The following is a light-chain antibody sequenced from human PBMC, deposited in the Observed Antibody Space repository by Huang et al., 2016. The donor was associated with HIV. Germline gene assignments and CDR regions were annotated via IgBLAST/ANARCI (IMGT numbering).Light chain of an antibody. CDR2: GAS. Sequence: EIVLTQSPGTLSLSPGERATLSCRASQSVSSSYLAWYQQKPGQAPRLLLYGASSRATGIPDRCSGSGSGTDFTLTISRLEPEDFAVYYCQQYGGSFGQGTKLEIK. CDR3: QQYGGS. J-gene: IGKJ2*01. V-gene: IGKV3-20*01. CDR1: QSVSSSY.